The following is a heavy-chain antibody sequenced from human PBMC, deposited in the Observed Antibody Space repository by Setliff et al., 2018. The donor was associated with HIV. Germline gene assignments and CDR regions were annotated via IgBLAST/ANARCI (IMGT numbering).Heavy chain of an antibody. CDR3: ARALYGDYGGDLNWLDP. D-gene: IGHD4-17*01. CDR1: GFTFSSYS. Sequence: LSCAASGFTFSSYSMNWVRQAPGKGLEWVSYISSSSSTIYYADSVKGRFTISRDNAKNSLYLQMNSLRAEDTAVYYCARALYGDYGGDLNWLDPWGQGTLVTSPQ. J-gene: IGHJ5*02. V-gene: IGHV3-48*04. CDR2: ISSSSSTI.